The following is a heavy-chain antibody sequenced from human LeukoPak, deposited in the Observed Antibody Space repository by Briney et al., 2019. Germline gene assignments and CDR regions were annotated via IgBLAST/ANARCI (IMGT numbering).Heavy chain of an antibody. CDR3: ARDWKGPVGATREDYYYYMDV. J-gene: IGHJ6*03. Sequence: PSQTLSLTCTVSGGSISSGGYYWSWIRQPPGKGLEWIGYIYHSGSTYYNPSLKSRVTISVDRSKNQFSLKLSSVTAADTAVYYCARDWKGPVGATREDYYYYMDVWGKGTTVTVSS. CDR1: GGSISSGGYY. D-gene: IGHD1-26*01. V-gene: IGHV4-30-2*01. CDR2: IYHSGST.